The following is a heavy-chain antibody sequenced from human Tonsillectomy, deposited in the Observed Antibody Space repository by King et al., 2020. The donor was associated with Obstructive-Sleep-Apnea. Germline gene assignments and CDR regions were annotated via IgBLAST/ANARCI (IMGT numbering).Heavy chain of an antibody. V-gene: IGHV4-34*01. J-gene: IGHJ5*02. CDR3: ASRGYYDSSGYP. CDR2: INHMGST. CDR1: GGSFSGYY. D-gene: IGHD3-22*01. Sequence: VQLQQWGAGLLKPSETRSLTCAVYGGSFSGYYWSWIRQPPGKGLEWIGEINHMGSTNYNPSLKSRVTISVDTSKNQFSLKLSSVTAADTAVYYCASRGYYDSSGYPWGQGTLVTVSS.